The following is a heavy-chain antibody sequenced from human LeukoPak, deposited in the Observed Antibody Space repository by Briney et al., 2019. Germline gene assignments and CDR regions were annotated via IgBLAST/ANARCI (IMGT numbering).Heavy chain of an antibody. J-gene: IGHJ6*02. Sequence: GGSLRLSCAASGFTFSNAWMSWVRQAPGKGLEWLSVIYSGDRTYYTDSVKDRFTISRDISKNTVYLQMNNLRAEDTAVYYCARDRKYLYYGMEVWGQGITVTVSS. D-gene: IGHD3-10*01. CDR2: IYSGDRT. CDR3: ARDRKYLYYGMEV. CDR1: GFTFSNAW. V-gene: IGHV3-66*01.